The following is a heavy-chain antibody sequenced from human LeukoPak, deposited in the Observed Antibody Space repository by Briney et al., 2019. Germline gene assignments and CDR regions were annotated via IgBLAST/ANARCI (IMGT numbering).Heavy chain of an antibody. V-gene: IGHV1-18*01. Sequence: ASVKVSCKASGSTFTSYGISWVRQAPGQGLEWMGWISAYNGNTNYAQKLQGRVTMTTDTSTSTAYMELRSLRSDDTAVYYCARDGVVPAAISVTAPTDNWFDPWGQGTLVTVS. CDR3: ARDGVVPAAISVTAPTDNWFDP. CDR2: ISAYNGNT. CDR1: GSTFTSYG. J-gene: IGHJ5*02. D-gene: IGHD2-2*02.